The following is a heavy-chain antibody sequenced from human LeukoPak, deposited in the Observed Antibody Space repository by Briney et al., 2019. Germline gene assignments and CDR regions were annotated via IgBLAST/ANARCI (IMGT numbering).Heavy chain of an antibody. Sequence: GGSLRLSCAASGFTSSSYAMHWVRQAPGKGLEWVAVISYDGSNKYYADSVKGRFTISRDNSKNTLYLQMNSLRAEDTAVYYCARSRVPAAIRSFFDYWSQGTLVTVSS. D-gene: IGHD2-2*01. V-gene: IGHV3-30-3*01. CDR3: ARSRVPAAIRSFFDY. CDR2: ISYDGSNK. CDR1: GFTSSSYA. J-gene: IGHJ4*02.